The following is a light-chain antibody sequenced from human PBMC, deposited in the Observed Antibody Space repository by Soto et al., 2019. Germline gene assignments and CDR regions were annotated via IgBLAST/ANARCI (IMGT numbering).Light chain of an antibody. CDR3: KQYGSFIT. CDR2: GAS. V-gene: IGKV3-20*01. CDR1: QSVSSSY. J-gene: IGKJ5*01. Sequence: EIVLTQSPGTLSLSPGERATLSCRASQSVSSSYVAWYQQKPGQAPRLLIYGASSRATGIPDRFSGSGSGTDFTLTISRLEPEDFAVYYCKQYGSFITFGQGTRWRLN.